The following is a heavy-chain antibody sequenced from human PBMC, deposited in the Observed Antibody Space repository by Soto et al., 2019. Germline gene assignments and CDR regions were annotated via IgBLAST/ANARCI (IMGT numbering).Heavy chain of an antibody. Sequence: EVQLVESGGGLVQTGRSLRLSCAASGFTFDDYAMPWVRQAPGKGLEWVSGISWNSGSIGYADSVKGRFTISRDNAKNSLYLQMNSLRAEDTDLYYCAKEGRIAAPGILEYWGQGTLVTVYS. CDR3: AKEGRIAAPGILEY. CDR1: GFTFDDYA. D-gene: IGHD6-13*01. V-gene: IGHV3-9*01. CDR2: ISWNSGSI. J-gene: IGHJ4*02.